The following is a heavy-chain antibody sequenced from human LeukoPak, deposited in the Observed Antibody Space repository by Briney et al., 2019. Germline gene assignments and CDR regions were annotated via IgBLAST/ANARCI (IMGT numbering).Heavy chain of an antibody. V-gene: IGHV3-33*01. CDR2: IWYDGINK. CDR3: TRERKSGIAAFDY. D-gene: IGHD6-13*01. Sequence: PGGSLRLSCAASGFTFSSYGMHWVRQAPGKGLEWVAVIWYDGINKFHADSVRGRFTISRDNSKNTVYLKMNSLRAEDTAVYYCTRERKSGIAAFDYWGQGTLVTVSS. CDR1: GFTFSSYG. J-gene: IGHJ4*02.